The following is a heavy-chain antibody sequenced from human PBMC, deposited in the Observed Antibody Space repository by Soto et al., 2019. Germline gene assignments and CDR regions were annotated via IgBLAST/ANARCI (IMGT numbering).Heavy chain of an antibody. Sequence: PGESLKISCKGSGYSFAGYWITWVRQKPGKGLEWMGRIDPSDSQTYYSPSFRGHVTISATKSITTVFLQWSSLRASDTAMYYCARQIYDSDTGPNFQYYFDSWGQGTPVTVAS. V-gene: IGHV5-10-1*01. CDR3: ARQIYDSDTGPNFQYYFDS. J-gene: IGHJ4*02. CDR2: IDPSDSQT. CDR1: GYSFAGYW. D-gene: IGHD3-22*01.